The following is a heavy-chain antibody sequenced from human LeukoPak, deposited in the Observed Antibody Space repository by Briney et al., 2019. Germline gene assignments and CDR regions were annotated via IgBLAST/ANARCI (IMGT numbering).Heavy chain of an antibody. CDR1: GFTFSSNY. Sequence: PGGALRLSCAASGFTFSSNYMNWVRQAPGKGLEGVSYISISGSTIYYADSVKGRFTISRDNAKNSLYLQMNRLRAEDTAVYYCTRDGDYYDSGSRPNGMDVWGKGTTVSVSS. CDR2: ISISGSTI. D-gene: IGHD3-10*01. CDR3: TRDGDYYDSGSRPNGMDV. V-gene: IGHV3-48*03. J-gene: IGHJ6*04.